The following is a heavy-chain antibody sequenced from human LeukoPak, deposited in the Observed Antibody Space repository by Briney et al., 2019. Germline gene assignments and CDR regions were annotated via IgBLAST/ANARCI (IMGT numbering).Heavy chain of an antibody. V-gene: IGHV3-48*02. CDR1: RFTFSSYS. Sequence: PGGSLRLSCAASRFTFSSYSMNWDRQAPGKGLEWVSYISSSSSTIYYADSVKGRFTISRDNAKNSLYLQMNSLRDEDTAVYYCARVGGENSGYGLPDYYYYGMDVWGQGTTVTVSS. CDR2: ISSSSSTI. CDR3: ARVGGENSGYGLPDYYYYGMDV. D-gene: IGHD5-12*01. J-gene: IGHJ6*02.